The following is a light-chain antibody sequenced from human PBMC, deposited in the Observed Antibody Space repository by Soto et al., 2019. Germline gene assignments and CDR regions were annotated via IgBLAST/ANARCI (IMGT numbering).Light chain of an antibody. CDR3: QQLNSYPVT. CDR1: QGISSY. Sequence: DIQLTQSPSFLSASVGARVTITCRASQGISSYLAWYQQKPGKAPKLLIYAASTLQSGVPSRFSGSGSGTEFTLTISSLQPEDFATYYCQQLNSYPVTFGQGTKVEI. V-gene: IGKV1-9*01. CDR2: AAS. J-gene: IGKJ1*01.